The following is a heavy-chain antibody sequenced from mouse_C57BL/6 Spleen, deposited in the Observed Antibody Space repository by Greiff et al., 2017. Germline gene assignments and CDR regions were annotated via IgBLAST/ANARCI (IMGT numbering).Heavy chain of an antibody. D-gene: IGHD2-2*01. J-gene: IGHJ4*01. V-gene: IGHV1-55*01. CDR2: IYPGSGST. CDR3: GIYYGYDGDAMDY. Sequence: QVHVKQPGAELVKPGASVKMSCKASGYTFTSYWITWVKQRPGQGLEWIGDIYPGSGSTNYNEKFKGKATLTVDTSSSTAYMQLSSLTSEDSAVYDCGIYYGYDGDAMDYWGQGTSVTVSS. CDR1: GYTFTSYW.